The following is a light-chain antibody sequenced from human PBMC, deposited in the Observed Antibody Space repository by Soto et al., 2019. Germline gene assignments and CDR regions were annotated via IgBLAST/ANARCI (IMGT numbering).Light chain of an antibody. CDR1: RSDIGAYNF. CDR3: TSWTTSTTMI. Sequence: QCALTQPASVSGSPGQSSTISCTGTRSDIGAYNFVSWYQQHPGEVPKLILYDVNVRPSGVSNRFSGSKSGNTASLTISGLQAEDEADYYCTSWTTSTTMIFGGGTKVTVL. J-gene: IGLJ2*01. V-gene: IGLV2-14*03. CDR2: DVN.